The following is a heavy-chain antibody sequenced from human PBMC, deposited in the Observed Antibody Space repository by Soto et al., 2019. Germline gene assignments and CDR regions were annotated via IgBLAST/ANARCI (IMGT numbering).Heavy chain of an antibody. J-gene: IGHJ4*02. V-gene: IGHV3-23*01. Sequence: EVQLLESGGGLVQPGGSLRLSCLGSGFTFSAHAITWVRQAPGKGLEWVSTLGTIGAFYADSVKGRFTISRDNSKNTVNLQMNSLRGEDTAIYYCARDLTTHDYWGQGTVVTVSS. CDR1: GFTFSAHA. CDR3: ARDLTTHDY. CDR2: LGTIGA.